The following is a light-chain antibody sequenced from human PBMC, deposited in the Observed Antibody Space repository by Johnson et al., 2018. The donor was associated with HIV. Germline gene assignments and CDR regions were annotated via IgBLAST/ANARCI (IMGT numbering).Light chain of an antibody. CDR1: SCNIGNNY. Sequence: QSVLTQPPSVSAAPGQKVTISCSGSSCNIGNNYVSWYQQLPGTAPKLLIYENTKRPSGIPDRFSGSKSGTSATLGITGLQTGDEADYYCGTWATSLSAGGVFGSGTKVTVL. CDR3: GTWATSLSAGGV. V-gene: IGLV1-51*02. J-gene: IGLJ1*01. CDR2: ENT.